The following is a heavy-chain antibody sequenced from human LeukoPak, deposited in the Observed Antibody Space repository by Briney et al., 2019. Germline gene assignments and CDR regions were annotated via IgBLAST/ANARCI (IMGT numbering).Heavy chain of an antibody. Sequence: GGSLRLSCAASGFTLSYYWMHWVRQGPGKGLVWVSTINGDGSSTSYADSVKGRFTISRDNAKNTLYLEMNSLRVEDTAVYYCARDPRNKGFDPWGQGTLVTVSS. J-gene: IGHJ5*02. V-gene: IGHV3-74*01. D-gene: IGHD1/OR15-1a*01. CDR2: INGDGSST. CDR3: ARDPRNKGFDP. CDR1: GFTLSYYW.